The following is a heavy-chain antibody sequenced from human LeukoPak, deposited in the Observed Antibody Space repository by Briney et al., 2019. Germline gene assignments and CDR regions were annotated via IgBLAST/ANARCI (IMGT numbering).Heavy chain of an antibody. Sequence: GGSLRLSCAASGFTFSSYALSWVRQAPGKGLEWGSAISGSGGSTYSADSVTGRFTISRDNSNNTLYLQMNSLRAEDTAVYYCAKDFTQLELEYYFDYWGQGTLVTVSS. CDR1: GFTFSSYA. D-gene: IGHD1-1*01. J-gene: IGHJ4*02. CDR3: AKDFTQLELEYYFDY. CDR2: ISGSGGST. V-gene: IGHV3-23*01.